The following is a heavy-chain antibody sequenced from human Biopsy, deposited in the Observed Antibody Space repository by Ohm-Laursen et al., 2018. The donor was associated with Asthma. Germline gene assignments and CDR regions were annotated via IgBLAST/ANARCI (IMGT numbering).Heavy chain of an antibody. CDR1: GYNFISFA. CDR3: ARTYYDFLTGQVKDVFGV. Sequence: ATVKISCNASGYNFISFAIHWVRQAPGQRLEWMGWVNTGNGDTKYSQKFQGRVTITRDTSASTAYMEPRSLRSEDTATYYCARTYYDFLTGQVKDVFGVWGQGTMVTVSS. CDR2: VNTGNGDT. V-gene: IGHV1-3*04. J-gene: IGHJ3*01. D-gene: IGHD3-9*01.